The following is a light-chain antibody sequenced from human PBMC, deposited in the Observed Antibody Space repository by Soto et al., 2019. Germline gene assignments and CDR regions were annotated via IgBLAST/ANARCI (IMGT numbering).Light chain of an antibody. CDR2: DSS. CDR1: QNINNY. CDR3: QQYENLPT. Sequence: IQMTQSPSSLSASVGARVTITCQASQNINNYLNWYQQKPGRAPKLLIYDSSNLEAGVPSSVRGSGSGTDFSFTISRLQPEDIATYYCQQYENLPTLGEGTRLAIK. V-gene: IGKV1-33*01. J-gene: IGKJ5*01.